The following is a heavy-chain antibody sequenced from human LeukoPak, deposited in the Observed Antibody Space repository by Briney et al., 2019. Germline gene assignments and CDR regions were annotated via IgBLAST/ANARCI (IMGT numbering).Heavy chain of an antibody. V-gene: IGHV4-59*08. D-gene: IGHD2-15*01. CDR3: ARVVVVAATFAFDI. Sequence: SETLSLTCTVSGGPISSYYWSWIRQPPGKGLEWIGYIYYSGSTNYNPSLKSRVTISVDTSKNQFSLKLSSVTAADTAVYYCARVVVVAATFAFDIWGQGTMVTVSS. CDR2: IYYSGST. J-gene: IGHJ3*02. CDR1: GGPISSYY.